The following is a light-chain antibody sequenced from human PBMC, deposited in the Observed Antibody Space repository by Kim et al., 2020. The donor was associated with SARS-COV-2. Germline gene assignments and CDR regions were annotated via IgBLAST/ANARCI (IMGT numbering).Light chain of an antibody. Sequence: PGERATLSCRARQSVSSNNLAWYQQKPGQAPRLLIYGASIRATGIPDRFSGSGSGTDFILTITRLEAEDFAVYYCQQYGRSPRVTFGGGTKVDIK. CDR2: GAS. CDR3: QQYGRSPRVT. J-gene: IGKJ4*01. V-gene: IGKV3-20*01. CDR1: QSVSSNN.